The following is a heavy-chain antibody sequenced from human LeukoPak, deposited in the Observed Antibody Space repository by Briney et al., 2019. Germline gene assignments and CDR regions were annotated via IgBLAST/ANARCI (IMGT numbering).Heavy chain of an antibody. CDR3: AKQEMATGHYYYYYMDV. CDR1: GFTFDDYA. D-gene: IGHD5-24*01. J-gene: IGHJ6*03. V-gene: IGHV3-43*02. CDR2: ISGDGGST. Sequence: GGSLRLSCAASGFTFDDYAMHWVRQAPGKGLEWVSLISGDGGSTYYADSVKGRFTNSRDNSKNSLYLQMNSLRTEDTALYYCAKQEMATGHYYYYYMDVWGKGTTVTVSS.